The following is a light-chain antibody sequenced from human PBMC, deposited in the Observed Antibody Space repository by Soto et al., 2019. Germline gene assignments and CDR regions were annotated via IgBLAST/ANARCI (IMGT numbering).Light chain of an antibody. Sequence: AIRITQSTSSFSASTGDRVASTCRASQGISSYLAWYQQKPGKAPKLLIYAASTLQSGVPSRFSGSGSGTDFTLTISCLQSEDFATYYCQQYYSYPPTFGQGTKVDIK. CDR1: QGISSY. V-gene: IGKV1-8*01. J-gene: IGKJ1*01. CDR3: QQYYSYPPT. CDR2: AAS.